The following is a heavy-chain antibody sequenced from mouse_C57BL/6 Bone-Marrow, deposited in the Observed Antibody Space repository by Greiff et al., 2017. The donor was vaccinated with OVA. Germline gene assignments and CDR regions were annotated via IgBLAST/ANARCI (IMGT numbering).Heavy chain of an antibody. Sequence: QVQLQQPGAELVKPGASVKLSCKASGYTFTSYCMHWVKQRPGRGLEWIGRIDPNSGGTKYNEKFKSKATLTVDKPSSTAYMRLSSLTSENAAVYYCARGYGNPYYFDYWGQGTTLTVSS. J-gene: IGHJ2*01. CDR3: ARGYGNPYYFDY. D-gene: IGHD2-1*01. CDR1: GYTFTSYC. V-gene: IGHV1-72*01. CDR2: IDPNSGGT.